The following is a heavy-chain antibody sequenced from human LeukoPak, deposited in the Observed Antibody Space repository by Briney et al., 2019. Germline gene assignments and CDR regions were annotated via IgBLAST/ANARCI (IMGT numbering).Heavy chain of an antibody. J-gene: IGHJ6*02. D-gene: IGHD3-22*01. CDR1: GFTFSSYD. V-gene: IGHV3-23*01. CDR3: AKDQGMIVPSYGMDV. Sequence: TGGSLRLSCAASGFTFSSYDMSWVRQAPGKGLEWVSAISGSGGSTYYADSVKGRFTISRDNSKNTLYLQMNSLRAEDTAVYYCAKDQGMIVPSYGMDVWGQGTTVTVSS. CDR2: ISGSGGST.